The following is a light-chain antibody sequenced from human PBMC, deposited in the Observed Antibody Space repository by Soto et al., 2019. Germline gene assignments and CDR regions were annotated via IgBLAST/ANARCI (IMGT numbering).Light chain of an antibody. CDR3: KVWDSSTV. CDR2: RYS. Sequence: SYELTKPLSVSVALGQTARITCGGNNIGSKNVHWYQQKPGQAPVLVIYRYSNRPSGIPERFSGFNSGNTATLTISRAQAGYEADYYFKVWDSSTVFGTCTKLTVL. CDR1: NIGSKN. J-gene: IGLJ1*01. V-gene: IGLV3-9*01.